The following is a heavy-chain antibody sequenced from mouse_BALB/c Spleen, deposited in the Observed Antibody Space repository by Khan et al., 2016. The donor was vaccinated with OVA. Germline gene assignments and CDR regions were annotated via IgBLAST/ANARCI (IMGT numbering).Heavy chain of an antibody. CDR2: IGPGSGSA. CDR1: GYTFASYW. J-gene: IGHJ4*01. CDR3: ARSNYYGRGLYAMDY. D-gene: IGHD1-1*01. Sequence: DLVEPGASVKLSCKASGYTFASYWINWIKERPGQGLEWIGQIGPGSGSAYYNELFKGMATLTVDTSSSTVYIQLTSLSSEDSAVYFCARSNYYGRGLYAMDYWGQGTSVTVSS. V-gene: IGHV1S41*01.